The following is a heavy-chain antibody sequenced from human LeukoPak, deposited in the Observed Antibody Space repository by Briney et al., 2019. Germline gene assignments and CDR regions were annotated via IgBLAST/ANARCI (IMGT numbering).Heavy chain of an antibody. CDR2: ISYDGSNK. Sequence: PGGSLRLSCAASGFTFSSYGMHWVRQAPGKGLEWVAVISYDGSNKYYADSVKGRFTISRDNSKNTLYPQMNSLRAEDTAVYYCAKDEDIVVVPAATYYYYYGMDVWGKGTTVTVSS. CDR1: GFTFSSYG. CDR3: AKDEDIVVVPAATYYYYYGMDV. J-gene: IGHJ6*04. V-gene: IGHV3-30*18. D-gene: IGHD2-2*01.